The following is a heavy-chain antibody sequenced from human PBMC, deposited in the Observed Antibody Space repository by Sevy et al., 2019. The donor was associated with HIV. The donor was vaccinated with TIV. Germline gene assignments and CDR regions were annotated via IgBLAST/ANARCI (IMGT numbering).Heavy chain of an antibody. V-gene: IGHV4-4*07. J-gene: IGHJ6*03. Sequence: SETLSLTCTVSGGSISSYYWSWIRQPAGKGLEWIGRIYTSGSTNYNPSLKSRVTMSVDTSKNQFSLKLSSVTAADTAVYYCARDRAGIQLSGLGEKDYYYYYMDVWGKGTTVTVSS. CDR2: IYTSGST. CDR1: GGSISSYY. CDR3: ARDRAGIQLSGLGEKDYYYYYMDV. D-gene: IGHD5-18*01.